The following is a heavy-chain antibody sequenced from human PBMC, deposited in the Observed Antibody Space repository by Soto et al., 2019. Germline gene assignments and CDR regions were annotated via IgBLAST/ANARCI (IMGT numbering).Heavy chain of an antibody. J-gene: IGHJ4*02. CDR2: ISGGGNDA. CDR1: RFTFSSYA. Sequence: EVQLLESGGGLVQPGGSLVLSCAASRFTFSSYAMSWVRQAPGKGLEWVSSISGGGNDAYYADSVKGRFTISRDNSQNTLYLQMSSLRADDTAVYYCARSLCLASTDTEPFDYCGQGALVTVSS. V-gene: IGHV3-23*01. D-gene: IGHD3-3*02. CDR3: ARSLCLASTDTEPFDY.